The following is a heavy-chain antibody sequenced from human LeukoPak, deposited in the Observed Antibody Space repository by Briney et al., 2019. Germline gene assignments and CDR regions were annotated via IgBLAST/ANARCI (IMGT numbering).Heavy chain of an antibody. CDR2: IKTDGSDT. CDR1: GLTFSEHW. Sequence: GGTLRLSCEGSGLTFSEHWMHWVRQAPGKGPVWVSHIKTDGSDTSYADAVRRGFVISGDTSRHILLLLMTDVREDDTGMYFGARDVGPYGGSLGAYWRRGTQAIVS. J-gene: IGHJ4*02. V-gene: IGHV3-74*01. D-gene: IGHD1-26*01. CDR3: ARDVGPYGGSLGAY.